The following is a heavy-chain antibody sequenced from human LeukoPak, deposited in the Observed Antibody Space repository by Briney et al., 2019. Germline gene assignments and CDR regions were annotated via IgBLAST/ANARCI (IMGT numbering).Heavy chain of an antibody. J-gene: IGHJ4*02. D-gene: IGHD6-13*01. CDR1: GGTFSSYA. CDR2: IIPIFGTA. Sequence: SVKVSCKASGGTFSSYAISWVRQAPGQGLEWTGGIIPIFGTANYAQKFQGRVTITADESTSTAYMELSSLRSEDTAVYYCARGEQQLVGPYYFDYWGQGTLVTVSS. V-gene: IGHV1-69*13. CDR3: ARGEQQLVGPYYFDY.